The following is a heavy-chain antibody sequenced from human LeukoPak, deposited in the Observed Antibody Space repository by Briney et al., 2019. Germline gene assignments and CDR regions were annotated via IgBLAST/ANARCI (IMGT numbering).Heavy chain of an antibody. CDR2: ISSSSSYI. CDR3: ASERYNWNYAFDY. D-gene: IGHD1-7*01. J-gene: IGHJ4*02. Sequence: SGGSLRLSCAASGFTFSSYSMNWVRQAPGKGLEWVSSISSSSSYIYYADSVKGRFTISRDNAKNSPYLQMNSLRAEDTAVYYCASERYNWNYAFDYWGQGILVTVSS. CDR1: GFTFSSYS. V-gene: IGHV3-21*01.